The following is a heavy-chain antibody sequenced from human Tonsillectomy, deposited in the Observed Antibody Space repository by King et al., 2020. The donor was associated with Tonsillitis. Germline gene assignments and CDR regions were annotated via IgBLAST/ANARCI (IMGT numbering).Heavy chain of an antibody. V-gene: IGHV5-51*01. J-gene: IGHJ4*02. Sequence: VQLVQSGAEVKKPGESLKISCKTSGYILTNYWIAWVRQMPGKGLEWMGIIYPGDSDTRYSPSFQDQVTISAEKSIRTAYLQWGSLKASDTAMYYCARTTATTGDYFEYWGQGTLVTVSS. CDR2: IYPGDSDT. D-gene: IGHD1-1*01. CDR3: ARTTATTGDYFEY. CDR1: GYILTNYW.